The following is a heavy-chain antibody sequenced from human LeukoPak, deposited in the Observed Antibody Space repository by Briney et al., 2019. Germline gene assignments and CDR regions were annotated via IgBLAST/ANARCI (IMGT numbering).Heavy chain of an antibody. J-gene: IGHJ3*02. Sequence: SETLSPTCTVSGGSISSSSYYWGWIRQPPGKGLEWIGSIYYSGSTYYNPSLKSRVTISVDTSKNQFSLKLSSVTAADTAVYYCAREEQAVAGIRRDAFDIWGQGTMVTVSS. CDR2: IYYSGST. CDR1: GGSISSSSYY. CDR3: AREEQAVAGIRRDAFDI. D-gene: IGHD6-19*01. V-gene: IGHV4-39*07.